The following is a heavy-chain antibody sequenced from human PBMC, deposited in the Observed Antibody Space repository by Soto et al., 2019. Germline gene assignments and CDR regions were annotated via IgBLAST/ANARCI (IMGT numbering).Heavy chain of an antibody. CDR3: AIGAYSSSSFPPFDP. V-gene: IGHV1-46*01. D-gene: IGHD6-6*01. CDR2: INPDGGRT. Sequence: QVQLVQSGGEVKKPGASVKVSCKASGYTFTRYYIHWVRQAPGQGPEWMGRINPDGGRTTYAQNFIGRVTMTRDTSASTVYMELSSLKFEDTAMNYWAIGAYSSSSFPPFDPLGQGTLVTVSS. J-gene: IGHJ5*02. CDR1: GYTFTRYY.